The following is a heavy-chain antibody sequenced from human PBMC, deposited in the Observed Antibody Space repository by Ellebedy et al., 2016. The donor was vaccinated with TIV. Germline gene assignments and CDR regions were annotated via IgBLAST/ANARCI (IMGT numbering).Heavy chain of an antibody. D-gene: IGHD3-10*01. CDR1: GFTFSSYA. Sequence: GESLKISCAASGFTFSSYAMTWVRQAPGKGLEWVSVISGSGGTTYYTNSVKGRFTISRDNSKNTLYLQMNSLRAEDTAVYYCARDREGTNALLWFGGTGFDYWGQGTLVTVSS. V-gene: IGHV3-23*01. CDR3: ARDREGTNALLWFGGTGFDY. J-gene: IGHJ4*02. CDR2: ISGSGGTT.